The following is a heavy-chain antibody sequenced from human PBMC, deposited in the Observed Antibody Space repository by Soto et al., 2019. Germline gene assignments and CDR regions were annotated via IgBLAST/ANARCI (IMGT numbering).Heavy chain of an antibody. Sequence: QVQLVESGGGVVQPGRSLRLSCAASGFTFSSYAMHWVRQAPGKGLEWVAVISYDGSNKYYADSVKGRFTISRDNSKNTLYLQMNSLRAEDTAVYYCARDRPYCDDYWGQGTLVTVSS. D-gene: IGHD6-6*01. CDR2: ISYDGSNK. J-gene: IGHJ4*02. CDR3: ARDRPYCDDY. CDR1: GFTFSSYA. V-gene: IGHV3-30-3*01.